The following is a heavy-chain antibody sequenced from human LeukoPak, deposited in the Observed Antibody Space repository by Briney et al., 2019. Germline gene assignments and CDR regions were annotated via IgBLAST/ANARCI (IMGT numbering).Heavy chain of an antibody. Sequence: SETLSLTCAVYGGSFSGYHWTWIRQSPGKGLEWIGDINPSGSTYYNPSLKSRLSISVDTSKNQFSPKLRSVTAADTAVYYCARGRHDITMIVVVMTSVSYYLDVWGKGTTVTVS. CDR3: ARGRHDITMIVVVMTSVSYYLDV. D-gene: IGHD3-22*01. V-gene: IGHV4-34*01. CDR1: GGSFSGYH. CDR2: INPSGST. J-gene: IGHJ6*03.